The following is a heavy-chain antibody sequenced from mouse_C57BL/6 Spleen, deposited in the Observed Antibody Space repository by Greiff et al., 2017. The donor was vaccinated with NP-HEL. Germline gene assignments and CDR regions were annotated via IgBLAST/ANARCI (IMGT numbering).Heavy chain of an antibody. V-gene: IGHV5-17*01. D-gene: IGHD2-5*01. CDR1: GFTFSDYG. J-gene: IGHJ1*03. CDR2: ISSGSSTI. CDR3: ARRIYSKAFWYFDV. Sequence: EVKLVESGGGLVKPGGSLKLSCAASGFTFSDYGMHWVRQAPEKGLEWVAYISSGSSTIYYADTVKGRFTISRDNAKNTLFLQMTSLRSEDTAMYYCARRIYSKAFWYFDVWGTGTTVTVSS.